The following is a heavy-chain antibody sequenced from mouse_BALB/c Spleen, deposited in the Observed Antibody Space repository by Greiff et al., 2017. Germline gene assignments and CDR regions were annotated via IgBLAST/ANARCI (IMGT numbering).Heavy chain of an antibody. J-gene: IGHJ3*01. D-gene: IGHD1-2*01. Sequence: EVQLVESGPGLVKPSQSLSLTCTVTGYSITSDYAWNWIRQFPGNKLEWMGYISYSGSTSYNPSLKSRISITRDTSKNQYYLQLNSVTTEDTATYYCARTDYGPWFAYWGQGTLVTVSA. V-gene: IGHV3-2*02. CDR3: ARTDYGPWFAY. CDR1: GYSITSDYA. CDR2: ISYSGST.